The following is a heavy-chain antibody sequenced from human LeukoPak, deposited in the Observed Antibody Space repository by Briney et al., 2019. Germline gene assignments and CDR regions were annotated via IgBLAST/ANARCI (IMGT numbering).Heavy chain of an antibody. CDR1: GYTFTSYG. CDR3: ARDVDVAAETNWFDP. J-gene: IGHJ5*02. V-gene: IGHV1-18*01. Sequence: ASVKVSCKASGYTFTSYGISWVRQAPGQGLEWMGWISAYNGNTNYAQKLQGRVTMTTDTSTSTAYMELRSPRSDDTAVYYCARDVDVAAETNWFDPWGQGTLVTVSS. D-gene: IGHD6-13*01. CDR2: ISAYNGNT.